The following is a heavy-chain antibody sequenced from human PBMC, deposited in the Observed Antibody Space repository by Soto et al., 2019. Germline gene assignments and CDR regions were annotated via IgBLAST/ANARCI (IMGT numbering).Heavy chain of an antibody. CDR3: ARDSQYGSGSLPGGMDV. J-gene: IGHJ6*02. V-gene: IGHV3-21*01. D-gene: IGHD3-10*01. Sequence: HGGSLRLSCAASGFTFSSYSMNWVRQAPGKGLEWVSSVSSSSSYIYYADSVKGRFTISRDNAKNSLYLQMNSLRAEDTAVYYCARDSQYGSGSLPGGMDVWGQGTTVTVSS. CDR2: VSSSSSYI. CDR1: GFTFSSYS.